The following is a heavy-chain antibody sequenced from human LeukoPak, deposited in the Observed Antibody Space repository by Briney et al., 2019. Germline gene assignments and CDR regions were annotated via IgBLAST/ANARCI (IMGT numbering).Heavy chain of an antibody. D-gene: IGHD3-3*01. V-gene: IGHV1-18*01. CDR3: AAGDFWSGYYPPDY. CDR1: GYTFTSYG. CDR2: ISAYNGNT. Sequence: ASVKVSCKASGYTFTSYGISWVRQAPGQGLEWMGWISAYNGNTNYAQKLQGRVTMTTDTSTSTAYMELSSLRSEDTAVYYCAAGDFWSGYYPPDYWGQGTLVTVSS. J-gene: IGHJ4*02.